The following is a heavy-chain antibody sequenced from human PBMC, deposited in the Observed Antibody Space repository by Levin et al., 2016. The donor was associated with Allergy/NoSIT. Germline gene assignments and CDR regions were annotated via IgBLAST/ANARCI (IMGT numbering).Heavy chain of an antibody. CDR3: ATLGGRAYGG. J-gene: IGHJ3*01. Sequence: GESLKISCAASGFTFSSYSMNWVRQAPGKGLEWVSGIGVSGTPTFYADSVRGRFTISRDNSKSTLYLQMTSLRADDTARYYCATLGGRAYGGWGQGTMVTVSS. D-gene: IGHD3-10*01. CDR1: GFTFSSYS. CDR2: IGVSGTPT. V-gene: IGHV3-23*01.